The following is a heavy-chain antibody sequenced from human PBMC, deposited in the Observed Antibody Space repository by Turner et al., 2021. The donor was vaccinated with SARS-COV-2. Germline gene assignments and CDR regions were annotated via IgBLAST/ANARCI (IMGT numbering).Heavy chain of an antibody. CDR3: AKGPDIVATIWGTLFSGTFDY. V-gene: IGHV3-23*01. J-gene: IGHJ4*02. CDR1: GSSFSSYA. CDR2: ISGSCCST. Sequence: EVKLLESGGGLVQPGGSLRLSCAASGSSFSSYAMSWVRQAPGKGLEWVSAISGSCCSTSYADSVKGRFTISRDNSKNTLYLQMNSLRAEDTAVYYCAKGPDIVATIWGTLFSGTFDYWGQGTLVTVSS. D-gene: IGHD5-12*01.